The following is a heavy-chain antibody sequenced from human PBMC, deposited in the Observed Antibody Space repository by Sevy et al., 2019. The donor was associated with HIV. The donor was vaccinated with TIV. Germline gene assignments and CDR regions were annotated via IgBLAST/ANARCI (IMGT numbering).Heavy chain of an antibody. D-gene: IGHD3-16*01. CDR2: ISGSGGST. Sequence: GGSLRLSCAASGFTFSSYAMSWVRQAPGKGLEWVSAISGSGGSTYYEDSVKGRFTISRNNSKNTLYLQIKSLRADDTAVYYYATSGTGRTELGEDAFDNWGQGTMVTVSS. V-gene: IGHV3-23*01. CDR3: ATSGTGRTELGEDAFDN. J-gene: IGHJ3*02. CDR1: GFTFSSYA.